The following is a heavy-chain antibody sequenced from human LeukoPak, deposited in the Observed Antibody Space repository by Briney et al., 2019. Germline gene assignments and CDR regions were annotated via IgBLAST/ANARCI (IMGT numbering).Heavy chain of an antibody. V-gene: IGHV3-23*01. Sequence: GGSLRLSCAAFGFTFNRYWMSWVRQAPGKGLEWVSGISGSGGTTYYADSVQGRFTISRDNSKNTVYLQMNSLRAEDTAVYYCAKSSGGWYAFDSWGQGTLVTVSS. CDR2: ISGSGGTT. D-gene: IGHD6-19*01. CDR3: AKSSGGWYAFDS. CDR1: GFTFNRYW. J-gene: IGHJ4*02.